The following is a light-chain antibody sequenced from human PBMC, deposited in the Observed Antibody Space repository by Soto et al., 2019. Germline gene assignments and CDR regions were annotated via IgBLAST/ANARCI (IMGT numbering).Light chain of an antibody. V-gene: IGLV4-69*01. CDR2: LNNDGSH. J-gene: IGLJ2*01. Sequence: QSVLTQSPSASASLGASVKLTCTRSSGHSSYAIAWHQKQPGKGPRYLMDLNNDGSHTKGVGIPDRFSGSSSGADRFLSISRLQSEDEADYYCQTWGTGFEFFGGGTKLTVL. CDR1: SGHSSYA. CDR3: QTWGTGFEF.